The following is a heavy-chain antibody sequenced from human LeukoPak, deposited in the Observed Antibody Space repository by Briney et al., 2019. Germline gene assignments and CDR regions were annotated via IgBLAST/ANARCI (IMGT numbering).Heavy chain of an antibody. J-gene: IGHJ4*02. V-gene: IGHV3-23*01. CDR1: GFTFDTHA. CDR3: AKFRGMIVASYFFDY. D-gene: IGHD3-22*01. Sequence: GGSLSLSCAASGFTFDTHAMSWVRQAPGKGLEWISTMSGHDHNVYYADSVKGRLTISRDNSKNTLYLRMNSLRAEDTAIYYCAKFRGMIVASYFFDYWRQPALITDPS. CDR2: MSGHDHNV.